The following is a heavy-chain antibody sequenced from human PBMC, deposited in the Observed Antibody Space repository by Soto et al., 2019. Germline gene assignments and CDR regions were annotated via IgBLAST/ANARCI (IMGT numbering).Heavy chain of an antibody. CDR2: INSDGSST. V-gene: IGHV3-74*01. CDR1: GFTFSSYW. CDR3: ARDQGYCSGGSCYGAGY. J-gene: IGHJ4*02. D-gene: IGHD2-15*01. Sequence: EVQLVESGGGLVQPGGSQRLSCAASGFTFSSYWMHWVRQAPGKGLVWVSRINSDGSSTRYADSVKGRLTISRDNAKNTLYLQMNSLRAEDTAVYYCARDQGYCSGGSCYGAGYWGQGTLVTVSS.